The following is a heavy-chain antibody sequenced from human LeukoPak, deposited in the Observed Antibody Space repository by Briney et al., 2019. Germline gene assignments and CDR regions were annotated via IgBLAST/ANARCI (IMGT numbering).Heavy chain of an antibody. J-gene: IGHJ3*02. V-gene: IGHV3-23*01. CDR2: ISGSGGST. Sequence: TGGSLRLSCAASGFTFSSYAMSWVRQAPGKGLEWVSAISGSGGSTYYADSVKGRFTISRDNSKNTLYLQMNSLRAEDTAVYYCAKRTDTSGNRGGALDIWGQGTMVAVSS. CDR3: AKRTDTSGNRGGALDI. D-gene: IGHD3-22*01. CDR1: GFTFSSYA.